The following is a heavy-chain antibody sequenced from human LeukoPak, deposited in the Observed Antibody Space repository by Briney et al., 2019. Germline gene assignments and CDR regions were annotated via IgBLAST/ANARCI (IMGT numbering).Heavy chain of an antibody. CDR1: GFTFSSYA. CDR2: ISGSGGST. V-gene: IGHV3-23*01. CDR3: AKDRIAAAGVFDY. D-gene: IGHD6-13*01. Sequence: GGSLRLSGAASGFTFSSYAMSWVRQAPGKGLEWVAAISGSGGSTYYADSVKGRFTISRDNSKNTLYLQMNSLRAEDTAVYYCAKDRIAAAGVFDYWGQGTLVTVSS. J-gene: IGHJ4*02.